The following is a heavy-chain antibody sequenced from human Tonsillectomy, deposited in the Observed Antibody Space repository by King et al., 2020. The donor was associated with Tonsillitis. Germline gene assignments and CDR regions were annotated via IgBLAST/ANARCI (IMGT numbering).Heavy chain of an antibody. D-gene: IGHD3-10*01. CDR2: IDHSGST. J-gene: IGHJ3*02. CDR1: GGSFSGYY. CDR3: AGTKNLYYYGSYAFDI. V-gene: IGHV4-34*01. Sequence: VQLQQWGAGLLKPSETLSLTCAVYGGSFSGYYWSWIRQPPGKGLEWIGEIDHSGSTNYNPSLKSRVTISVDTSKNQFSLKLSPVTAADTAVYYCAGTKNLYYYGSYAFDIWGQGTMVTVSS.